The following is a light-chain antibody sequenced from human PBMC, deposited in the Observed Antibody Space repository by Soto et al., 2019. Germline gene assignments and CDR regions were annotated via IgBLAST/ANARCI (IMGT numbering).Light chain of an antibody. CDR3: QHYNKWPLT. V-gene: IGKV3-15*01. CDR2: GAS. CDR1: QSVSGN. J-gene: IGKJ4*01. Sequence: EIVMTQSPVTLSVSPGERATLSCRASQSVSGNLAWYQQKPGQAPRLLIYGASTSATGIPARFSGSGSGTEFTLTISSLQSEDFAVYYCQHYNKWPLTFGGGTKVEIK.